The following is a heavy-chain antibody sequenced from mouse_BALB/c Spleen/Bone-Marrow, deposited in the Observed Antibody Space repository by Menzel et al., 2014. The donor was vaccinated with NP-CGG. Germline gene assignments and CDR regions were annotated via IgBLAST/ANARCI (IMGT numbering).Heavy chain of an antibody. D-gene: IGHD2-1*01. Sequence: EVMLVESGGGLVKPGGSLKLSCAASGFTFSSYTMSWVRQTPEKRLEWVATISSGGLYTYYPDSVKGRFTISRENAKNTLYLQMSSLKSEDTAMYCCTRDYGNYDWFAYWGQGTLVTVSA. V-gene: IGHV5-6-4*01. CDR2: ISSGGLYT. CDR3: TRDYGNYDWFAY. CDR1: GFTFSSYT. J-gene: IGHJ3*01.